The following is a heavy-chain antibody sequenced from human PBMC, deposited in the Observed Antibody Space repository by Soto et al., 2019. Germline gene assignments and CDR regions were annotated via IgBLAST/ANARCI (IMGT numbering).Heavy chain of an antibody. J-gene: IGHJ4*02. CDR1: GFTVSSNY. CDR3: ARVDRTDCSGGSCYYDY. CDR2: IYSGGST. D-gene: IGHD2-15*01. Sequence: EVQLVESGGGLVQPGGSLRLSCAASGFTVSSNYMSWVRQAPGKGLEWVSVIYSGGSTYYADSVKGRFTISRDNSKNTLYLQMNSLGAEDTAVYYCARVDRTDCSGGSCYYDYWGQGTLVTVSS. V-gene: IGHV3-66*01.